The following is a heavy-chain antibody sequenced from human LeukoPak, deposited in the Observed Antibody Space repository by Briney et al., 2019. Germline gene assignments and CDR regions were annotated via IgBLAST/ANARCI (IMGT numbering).Heavy chain of an antibody. Sequence: SETLSLTCTVSGGSISSYYWSWIRQPPGKGLEGIRYIYYSGSTNYNPSLKSRVSISIDTSKSQFSLKVSSVTAADTAVYYCARHGTTGTNLNWFDPWGQGTLVTVSS. CDR3: ARHGTTGTNLNWFDP. V-gene: IGHV4-59*01. CDR1: GGSISSYY. D-gene: IGHD1-1*01. J-gene: IGHJ5*02. CDR2: IYYSGST.